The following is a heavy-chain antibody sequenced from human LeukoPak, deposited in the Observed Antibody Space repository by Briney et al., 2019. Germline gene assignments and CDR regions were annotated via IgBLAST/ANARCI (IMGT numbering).Heavy chain of an antibody. CDR1: GDSINSSSFY. D-gene: IGHD5-18*01. CDR2: IYYNGNT. CDR3: ARDLGYSYGHFDY. J-gene: IGHJ4*02. Sequence: SETLSLTCTVSGDSINSSSFYWGWIRQPPGKGLEWIGSIYYNGNTFYNPSLKSRVTISVDTSKIHFSLKLSSVTAADTAVYYCARDLGYSYGHFDYWGQGTLVTVSS. V-gene: IGHV4-39*07.